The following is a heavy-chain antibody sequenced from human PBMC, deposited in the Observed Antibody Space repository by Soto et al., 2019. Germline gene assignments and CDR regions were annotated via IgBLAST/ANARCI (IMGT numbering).Heavy chain of an antibody. J-gene: IGHJ6*03. CDR3: ARGNYYYYMDV. CDR2: IYYSGST. V-gene: IGHV4-34*01. CDR1: GGSFSGYY. Sequence: SETLSLTCAVYGGSFSGYYWSWIRQPPGKGLEWIGEIYYSGSTNYNPSLKSRVTISVDTSKNQFSLKLSSVTAADTAVYYCARGNYYYYMDVWGKGTTVTVSS.